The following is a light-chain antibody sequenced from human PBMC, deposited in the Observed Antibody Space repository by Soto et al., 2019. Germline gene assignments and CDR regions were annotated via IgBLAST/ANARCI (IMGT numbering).Light chain of an antibody. CDR2: AAS. V-gene: IGKV1-39*01. J-gene: IGKJ2*01. CDR1: QSISTY. Sequence: DTRMTKSPSSLSASVGDRVTITCRASQSISTYLNWYQQNPGNAPKLLIYAASSLQSGVPSRFGGSGSGTDFTLTISSLQTEDFATYYCHQSDSPPRTFGQGTKLE. CDR3: HQSDSPPRT.